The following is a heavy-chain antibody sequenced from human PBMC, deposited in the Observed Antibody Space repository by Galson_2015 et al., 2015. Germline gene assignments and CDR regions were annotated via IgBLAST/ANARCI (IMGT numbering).Heavy chain of an antibody. CDR3: ARAIVGDAFDI. CDR1: GFTFSTYA. V-gene: IGHV3-23*01. J-gene: IGHJ3*02. D-gene: IGHD2-21*01. Sequence: SLRLSCAASGFTFSTYAMTWVRQAPGKGLEWVSTIGSGGINTFYADSVQGRFTISRDNSKNTLYLQMNSLRAEDTAVYYCARAIVGDAFDIWGQGTMVTVSS. CDR2: IGSGGINT.